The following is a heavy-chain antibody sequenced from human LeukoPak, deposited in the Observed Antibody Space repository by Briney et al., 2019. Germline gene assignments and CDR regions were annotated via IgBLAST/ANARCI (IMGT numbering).Heavy chain of an antibody. CDR2: IYPGGSDT. J-gene: IGHJ4*02. CDR1: GYSFTSYW. D-gene: IGHD3-22*01. V-gene: IGHV5-51*01. Sequence: GESLNISCKGSGYSFTSYWIGWVRPMPGKGLEWIGIIYPGGSDTRYSPSFQGQVTISADKSISTAYLQWSSLKASDTAMYYCARAMYYYDSSGYYPLDYWGQGTLVTVSS. CDR3: ARAMYYYDSSGYYPLDY.